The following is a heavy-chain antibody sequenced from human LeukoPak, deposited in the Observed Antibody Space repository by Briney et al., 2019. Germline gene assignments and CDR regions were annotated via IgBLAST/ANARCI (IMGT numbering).Heavy chain of an antibody. D-gene: IGHD5-18*01. V-gene: IGHV1-2*02. CDR1: RYTFTGYY. Sequence: GASVKDSRVASRYTFTGYYMHWVRQAPEQGLEWMGWINPNSGGTNYAQKFQGRVTMTRDTSNSTAYMELSRLRSDDTAVYYCARDWAPDTAMDVDAFDIWGQGTMVTVS. J-gene: IGHJ3*02. CDR2: INPNSGGT. CDR3: ARDWAPDTAMDVDAFDI.